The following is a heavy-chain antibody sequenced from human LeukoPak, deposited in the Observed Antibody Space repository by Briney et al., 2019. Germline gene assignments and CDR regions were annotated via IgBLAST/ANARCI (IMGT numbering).Heavy chain of an antibody. D-gene: IGHD2-15*01. Sequence: GSLRLSCAASGFTFSSYSMNWVRQAPGKGLEWVSSISSSSSYIYYADSVKGRFTISRDNAKNSLYLQMNSLRAEDTAVYYCASAVGYCSGGSCYSAPYWGQGTLVTVSS. J-gene: IGHJ4*02. CDR1: GFTFSSYS. CDR2: ISSSSSYI. V-gene: IGHV3-21*01. CDR3: ASAVGYCSGGSCYSAPY.